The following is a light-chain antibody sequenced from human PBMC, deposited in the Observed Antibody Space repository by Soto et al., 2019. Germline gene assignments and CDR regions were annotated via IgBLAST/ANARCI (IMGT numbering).Light chain of an antibody. V-gene: IGKV3-15*01. J-gene: IGKJ1*01. Sequence: ETVMTQSPATLSVSPGERATLSCRASQSVFNSLAWYQHKPGQAPRLLIYGAATRATGIPARFSGSGSGTDFTRTIRSLQSDAITVYYCQQYHNWPAFGQGTRVELK. CDR1: QSVFNS. CDR3: QQYHNWPA. CDR2: GAA.